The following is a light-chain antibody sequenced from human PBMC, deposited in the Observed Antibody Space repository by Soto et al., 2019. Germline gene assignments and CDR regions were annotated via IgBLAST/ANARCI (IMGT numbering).Light chain of an antibody. CDR3: QQYKSYWT. Sequence: DIQMTQSPATLSASVGDSVTITCRASQSISNWLAWYQLKPGKAPKLLIHEASNLQIGVPSTFSGSGSGTDFTLTITSLQPEDFATYYCQQYKSYWTFGQGTRVELK. CDR2: EAS. CDR1: QSISNW. V-gene: IGKV1-5*03. J-gene: IGKJ2*01.